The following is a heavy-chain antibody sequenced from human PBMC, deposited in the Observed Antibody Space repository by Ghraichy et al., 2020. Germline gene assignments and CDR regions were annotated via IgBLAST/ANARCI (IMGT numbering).Heavy chain of an antibody. D-gene: IGHD3-22*01. CDR3: ARDYYDSSGVGLGAFDI. CDR2: MNPNSGNT. J-gene: IGHJ3*02. V-gene: IGHV1-8*01. CDR1: GYTFTSYD. Sequence: ASVKVSCKASGYTFTSYDINWVRQATGQGLEWMGWMNPNSGNTGYAQKFQGRVTMTRNTSISTAYMELSSLRSEDTAVYYCARDYYDSSGVGLGAFDIWGQGTMVTVSS.